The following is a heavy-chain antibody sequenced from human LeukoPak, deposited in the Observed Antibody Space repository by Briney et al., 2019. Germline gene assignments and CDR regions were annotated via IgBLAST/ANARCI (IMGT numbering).Heavy chain of an antibody. J-gene: IGHJ4*02. Sequence: PGGSLRLSCAASGFTFSSYSMNWVRQVPGKGLEWVSSISSSSSYIYYADSVKGRFTISRDNAKNSLYLQMNSLRAEDTAVYYCARDSGSPKGSCAYWGQGTLVTVSS. V-gene: IGHV3-21*01. D-gene: IGHD1-26*01. CDR2: ISSSSSYI. CDR3: ARDSGSPKGSCAY. CDR1: GFTFSSYS.